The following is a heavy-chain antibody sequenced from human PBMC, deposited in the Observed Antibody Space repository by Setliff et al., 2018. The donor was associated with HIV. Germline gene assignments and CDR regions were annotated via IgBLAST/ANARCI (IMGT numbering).Heavy chain of an antibody. D-gene: IGHD2-8*01. CDR3: ATKVYCTNGVCLDAFDI. Sequence: ASLKVSCKASGYTFTGYYMHWVRQAPGQGLEWMGRIIPNSGATNYAQKFQGRVTMTRDTSISTAYMELSRLRSDDTAVYYCATKVYCTNGVCLDAFDIWGQGTMVTVSS. CDR2: IIPNSGAT. V-gene: IGHV1-2*06. CDR1: GYTFTGYY. J-gene: IGHJ3*02.